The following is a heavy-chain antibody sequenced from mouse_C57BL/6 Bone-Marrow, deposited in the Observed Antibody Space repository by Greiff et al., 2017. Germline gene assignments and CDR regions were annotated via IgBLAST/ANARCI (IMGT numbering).Heavy chain of an antibody. J-gene: IGHJ3*01. D-gene: IGHD1-1*01. CDR2: TNPNNGGT. CDR3: ASADYYGSSPFAY. Sequence: EVQLQQSGPELVKPGASVKIPCKASGYTFTDYNMDWVKQSHGKSLEWIGDTNPNNGGTIYNQKFKGKATLTVDKSSSTAYMELRSLTSEDTAVYYCASADYYGSSPFAYWGQGTLVTVSA. V-gene: IGHV1-18*01. CDR1: GYTFTDYN.